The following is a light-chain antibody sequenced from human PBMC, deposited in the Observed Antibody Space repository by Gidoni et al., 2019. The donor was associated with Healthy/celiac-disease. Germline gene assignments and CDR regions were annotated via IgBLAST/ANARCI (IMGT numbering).Light chain of an antibody. CDR3: QQSYSTLWT. CDR2: AAS. Sequence: DIQMTQSPSYLSASVGDRVTITCRASQSISSYLNWYQQKPGKAPTLLIYAASSLQSGVPSRFSGSGSGTDFTLTISSLQPEYFATYYFQQSYSTLWTFGQGTKVEIK. J-gene: IGKJ1*01. CDR1: QSISSY. V-gene: IGKV1-39*01.